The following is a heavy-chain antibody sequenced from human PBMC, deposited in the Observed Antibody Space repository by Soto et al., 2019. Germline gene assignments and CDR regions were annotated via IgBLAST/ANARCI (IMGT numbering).Heavy chain of an antibody. CDR2: IWYDGSNK. CDR1: GFTFSSYG. J-gene: IGHJ4*02. Sequence: LRLSCAASGFTFSSYGMHWVRQAPGKGLEWVAVIWYDGSNKYYADSVKGRFTISRDNSKNTLYLQMNSLRAEDTAVYYCARDRGSSWYPFDYWGQGTLVTVSS. D-gene: IGHD6-13*01. CDR3: ARDRGSSWYPFDY. V-gene: IGHV3-33*01.